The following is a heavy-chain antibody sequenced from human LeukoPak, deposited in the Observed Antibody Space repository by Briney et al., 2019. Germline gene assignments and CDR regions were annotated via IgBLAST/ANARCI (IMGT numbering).Heavy chain of an antibody. J-gene: IGHJ4*02. CDR3: ARARPAAGTVYFDY. Sequence: GSLRLSCAASGFTFNTHDMNWVRQAPGKGLEWVSYISSSGTTIYYTDSVKGRFAISRDNAKNSLSLQVNSLRDEDTAVYYCARARPAAGTVYFDYWGQGTLVTVSS. CDR2: ISSSGTTI. CDR1: GFTFNTHD. D-gene: IGHD6-13*01. V-gene: IGHV3-48*02.